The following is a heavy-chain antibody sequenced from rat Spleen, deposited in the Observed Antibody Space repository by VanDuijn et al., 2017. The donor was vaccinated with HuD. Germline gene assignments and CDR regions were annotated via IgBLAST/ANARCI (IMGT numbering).Heavy chain of an antibody. CDR3: ARLGGLRNWFAY. V-gene: IGHV5S23*01. J-gene: IGHJ3*01. CDR2: ISTGNDDT. D-gene: IGHD4-3*01. Sequence: EVQLVESGGGLVQPGRSLKLSCAASGFTFSDFDMAWVRQAPTKGLEWVASISTGNDDTYFRDSVKGRFTISRDDEEGTLYLQMDSLRSEDTATYFSARLGGLRNWFAYWGQGTLVTVSS. CDR1: GFTFSDFD.